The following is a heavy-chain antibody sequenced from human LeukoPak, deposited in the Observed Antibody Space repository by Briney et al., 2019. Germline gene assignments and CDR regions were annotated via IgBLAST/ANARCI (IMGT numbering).Heavy chain of an antibody. J-gene: IGHJ5*02. CDR2: INYSGST. D-gene: IGHD3-22*01. CDR1: GGSISSYY. V-gene: IGHV4-59*08. CDR3: ARSEIYYDSSGYYYP. Sequence: SETLSLTCTVSGGSISSYYWNWIRQPPGKGLEYIGNINYSGSTNYDPSLKSRVTISVDTSKNQFSLKLSSVTAADTAVYYCARSEIYYDSSGYYYPWGQGTLVTVSS.